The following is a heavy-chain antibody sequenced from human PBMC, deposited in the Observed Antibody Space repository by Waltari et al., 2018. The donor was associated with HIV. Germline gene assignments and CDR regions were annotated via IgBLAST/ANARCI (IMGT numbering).Heavy chain of an antibody. J-gene: IGHJ2*01. CDR2: IYPGDSDT. D-gene: IGHD2-21*02. CDR3: ARHPVCGGDCYSRRYFDL. Sequence: VQLVQSGAEVKKPGEYLKISCKGSGYSFTSYWIGWVRPLPGKGLEWMGIIYPGDSDTRYSPSFQGQVTISADKSISTAYLQWSSLKASDTAMYYCARHPVCGGDCYSRRYFDLWGRGTLVTVSS. CDR1: GYSFTSYW. V-gene: IGHV5-51*01.